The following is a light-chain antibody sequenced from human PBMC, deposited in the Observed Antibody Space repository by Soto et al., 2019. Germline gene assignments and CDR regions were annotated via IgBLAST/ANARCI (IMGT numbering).Light chain of an antibody. Sequence: QSALTQPPSVSAAPGQKVTISCTGSSSNIGAGYVVHWYQQLPGAAPKLLIFSDNNRPSGVPDRFSGSKSGTSASLAITGLRAEDEADYYCQSYDNNSDYVFGTGTKVTVL. CDR3: QSYDNNSDYV. CDR2: SDN. J-gene: IGLJ1*01. V-gene: IGLV1-40*01. CDR1: SSNIGAGYV.